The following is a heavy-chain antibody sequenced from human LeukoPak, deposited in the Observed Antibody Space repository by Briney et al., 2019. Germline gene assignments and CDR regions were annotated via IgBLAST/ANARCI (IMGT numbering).Heavy chain of an antibody. CDR1: GFTFSSYG. D-gene: IGHD3-16*01. V-gene: IGHV3-33*01. CDR2: ILNDGSQE. Sequence: GRSLRLSCAASGFTFSSYGMHWVRQAPGKGLEWVAVILNDGSQEKYADSVKGRFTISRGNSKNTLFLQMNSLRAEDTAVYYCARDDALGDNALDIWGQGTMVTVSS. CDR3: ARDDALGDNALDI. J-gene: IGHJ3*02.